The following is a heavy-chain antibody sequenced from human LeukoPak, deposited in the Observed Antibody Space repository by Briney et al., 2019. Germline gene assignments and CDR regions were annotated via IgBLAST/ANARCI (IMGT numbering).Heavy chain of an antibody. Sequence: GGSLRLSCAPSGFTFSSYTLSWVRQAPGRGLEWVSTISGGGDYTSYADSVKGRFTISRDNSKNTLYLQMNGLRVEDSALYYCAKRRFLESTPYYFDYWGQGTLVTVSS. CDR3: AKRRFLESTPYYFDY. J-gene: IGHJ4*02. V-gene: IGHV3-23*01. CDR1: GFTFSSYT. D-gene: IGHD3-3*01. CDR2: ISGGGDYT.